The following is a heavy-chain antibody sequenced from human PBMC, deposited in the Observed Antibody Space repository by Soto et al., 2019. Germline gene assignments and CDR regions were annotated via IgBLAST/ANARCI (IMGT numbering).Heavy chain of an antibody. D-gene: IGHD6-19*01. Sequence: PSETLSLTCAVYGGSFSGYSWNWIRQPPGKGLEWIGGINHSGSTNYNPSLKSRVTISVDTSKNQFSLKLSSVTAEDTAVYYCARSAAVAVVIAEGLYSHWGQGTLVTVSS. V-gene: IGHV4-34*01. CDR3: ARSAAVAVVIAEGLYSH. J-gene: IGHJ4*02. CDR2: INHSGST. CDR1: GGSFSGYS.